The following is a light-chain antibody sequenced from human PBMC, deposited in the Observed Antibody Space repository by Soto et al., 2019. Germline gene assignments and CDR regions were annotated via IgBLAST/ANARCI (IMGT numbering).Light chain of an antibody. J-gene: IGKJ2*01. CDR1: QSIGSY. CDR3: QQRYSTDHT. V-gene: IGKV1-39*01. CDR2: AAY. Sequence: DIQMTQSPSSLSASVGDRVNITCRASQSIGSYLNWYRQNPGKAPQLLIYAAYSLQSGVPSRFSGSGSGTAFTLTISSLQPEDCATYYCQQRYSTDHTFGQGTKLELK.